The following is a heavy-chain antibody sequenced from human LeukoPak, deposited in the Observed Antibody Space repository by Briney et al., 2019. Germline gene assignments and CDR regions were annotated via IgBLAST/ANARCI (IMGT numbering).Heavy chain of an antibody. J-gene: IGHJ4*02. CDR1: GFPFTSYS. V-gene: IGHV3-21*01. Sequence: GESLRLSCAASGFPFTSYSINWVRQVPGKGLEWVSSISTSSSFIYYADSVKGRFTISRDNAKNSLYLQMNSLRAEDTAVYYCARGLSGYASSLGYWGQGTLVTVSA. CDR2: ISTSSSFI. CDR3: ARGLSGYASSLGY. D-gene: IGHD6-6*01.